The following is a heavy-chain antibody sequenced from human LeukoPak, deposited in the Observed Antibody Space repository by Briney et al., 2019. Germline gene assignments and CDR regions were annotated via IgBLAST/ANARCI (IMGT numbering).Heavy chain of an antibody. J-gene: IGHJ4*02. CDR1: GFTFSSYS. CDR2: ISSSSSTI. CDR3: ARDNPTYYDFWSGYYLDY. D-gene: IGHD3-3*01. V-gene: IGHV3-48*01. Sequence: GGSLRLSCAASGFTFSSYSMNWVRQAPGKGLEWVSYISSSSSTIYYADSVKGRFTISRDNAKNSLYLQMNGLRAEDTAVYYCARDNPTYYDFWSGYYLDYWGQGTLVTVSS.